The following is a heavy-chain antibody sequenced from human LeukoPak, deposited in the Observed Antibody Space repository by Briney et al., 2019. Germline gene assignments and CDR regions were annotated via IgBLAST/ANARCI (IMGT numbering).Heavy chain of an antibody. J-gene: IGHJ3*02. CDR1: GGSFSTYY. V-gene: IGHV4-59*01. Sequence: PSETLSLTCTVSGGSFSTYYWSWIRQSSGKGLEWIGYIFYSGNTDYNPSLKSRVTISIDTSKNQFSLKVTSVTAADTAVYYCARSGSGWFGAAFDIWGQGTTVTVS. D-gene: IGHD6-19*01. CDR3: ARSGSGWFGAAFDI. CDR2: IFYSGNT.